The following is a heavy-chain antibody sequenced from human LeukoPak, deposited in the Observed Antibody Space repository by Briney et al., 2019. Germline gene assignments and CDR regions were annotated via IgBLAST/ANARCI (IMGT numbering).Heavy chain of an antibody. Sequence: SETLSLTCTVSGGSINISDYYWGWIRQPPGKRLEWIGYIYSSGSTNSNPSLTSRVTMSVDTSKNQFSLRLSSVTAADTAVYYCARTVRQWLANDAFDIWGQGTMVAVSS. J-gene: IGHJ3*02. D-gene: IGHD6-19*01. V-gene: IGHV4-61*05. CDR3: ARTVRQWLANDAFDI. CDR1: GGSINISDYY. CDR2: IYSSGST.